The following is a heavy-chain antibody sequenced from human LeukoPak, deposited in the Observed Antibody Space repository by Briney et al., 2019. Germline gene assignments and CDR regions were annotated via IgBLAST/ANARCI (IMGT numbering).Heavy chain of an antibody. CDR2: ISSSGSTI. V-gene: IGHV3-48*03. CDR3: AGKWRRFDP. J-gene: IGHJ5*02. CDR1: GFTFSSYE. Sequence: PGGSLRLSCAASGFTFSSYEMNWVRQAPGKGLEWVAYISSSGSTIYYRDSVEGRFTISRDNAKNSLYLQMNSLRVEDTAVYYCAGKWRRFDPWGQGTLVTVSS. D-gene: IGHD5-12*01.